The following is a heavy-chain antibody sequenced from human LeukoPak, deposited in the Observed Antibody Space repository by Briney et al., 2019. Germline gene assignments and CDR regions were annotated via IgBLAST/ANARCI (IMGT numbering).Heavy chain of an antibody. V-gene: IGHV1-2*06. D-gene: IGHD3-3*01. J-gene: IGHJ5*02. CDR3: AREGDNYDFWSGSSMNWFDP. Sequence: ASVKVSCKASGYTFTGYYMHWVRQAPGQGLEWMGRINPNSGGTNYAQKFQGRVTMTRVTSISTAYMELSRLRSDDTAVYYCAREGDNYDFWSGSSMNWFDPWGQGTLVTVSS. CDR1: GYTFTGYY. CDR2: INPNSGGT.